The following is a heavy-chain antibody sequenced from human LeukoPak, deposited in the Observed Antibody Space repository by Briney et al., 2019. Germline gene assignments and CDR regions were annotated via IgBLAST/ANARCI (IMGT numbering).Heavy chain of an antibody. CDR3: TTADCSGGSCYVLGDY. CDR2: IKSKTDGGTT. D-gene: IGHD2-15*01. CDR1: GFTFSNAW. Sequence: GGSLRLSCAASGFTFSNAWMSWVRQAPGKGLEWVGRIKSKTDGGTTDYAAPVKGRFTISRDDSKNTLYLQMNSLKTEDTAVYYCTTADCSGGSCYVLGDYWGQGTLVTVSS. V-gene: IGHV3-15*01. J-gene: IGHJ4*02.